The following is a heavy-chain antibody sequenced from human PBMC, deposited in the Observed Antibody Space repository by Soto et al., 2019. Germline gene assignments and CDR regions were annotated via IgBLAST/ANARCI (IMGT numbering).Heavy chain of an antibody. D-gene: IGHD3-22*01. CDR1: GYTFTSYG. CDR3: ARVPPYYYDSSGYDSRHAAFDI. J-gene: IGHJ3*02. Sequence: GASVKVSCKASGYTFTSYGISWVRQAPGQRLEWMGWISPNTGNTKYAQKFQGRATITTDTSTSTAYMELSSLRSEDTAVYYCARVPPYYYDSSGYDSRHAAFDIWGQGTMVTVSS. CDR2: ISPNTGNT. V-gene: IGHV1-18*01.